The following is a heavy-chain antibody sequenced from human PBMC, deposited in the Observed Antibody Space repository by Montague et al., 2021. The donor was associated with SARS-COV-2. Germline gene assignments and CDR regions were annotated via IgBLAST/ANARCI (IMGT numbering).Heavy chain of an antibody. CDR3: GGRWDFDL. CDR2: INSDGSSR. CDR1: GFTISGHS. J-gene: IGHJ2*01. V-gene: IGHV3-74*01. Sequence: SLRLSCAASGFTISGHSMHWVRQVPGKGLVWVSDINSDGSSRNYADSVKGRFTISRDNAKNTVYLQMNSLRGDDAAVYYCGGRWDFDLWGRGTLVTVPS.